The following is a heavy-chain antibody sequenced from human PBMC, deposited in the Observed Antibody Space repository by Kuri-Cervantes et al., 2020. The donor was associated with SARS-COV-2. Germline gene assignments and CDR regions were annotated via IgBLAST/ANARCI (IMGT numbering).Heavy chain of an antibody. J-gene: IGHJ5*02. V-gene: IGHV4-39*01. CDR3: ATVIVVVPAAIGWSWFDP. D-gene: IGHD2-2*01. CDR2: IYYSGST. Sequence: SETLSLTCTVSGGSISSSSYYWGWIRQPPGKGLEWIGSIYYSGSTYYSPPLKSRVTISVNTSKNQFSLKLSSVTAADTAVYYCATVIVVVPAAIGWSWFDPWGQGTLVTVSS. CDR1: GGSISSSSYY.